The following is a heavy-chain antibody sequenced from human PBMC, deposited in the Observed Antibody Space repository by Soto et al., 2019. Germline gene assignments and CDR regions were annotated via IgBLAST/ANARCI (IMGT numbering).Heavy chain of an antibody. D-gene: IGHD6-19*01. CDR3: ARAGGSGWYDNWFDP. Sequence: GGSLRLSCVGSGFIFSRYEMNWVRQAPGKGLEWISDISSSGSTKYYADSVKGRFTISRDNARKSLYLQMNSLRAEDTAVYYCARAGGSGWYDNWFDPWGQGTLVTVSS. V-gene: IGHV3-48*03. CDR1: GFIFSRYE. CDR2: ISSSGSTK. J-gene: IGHJ5*02.